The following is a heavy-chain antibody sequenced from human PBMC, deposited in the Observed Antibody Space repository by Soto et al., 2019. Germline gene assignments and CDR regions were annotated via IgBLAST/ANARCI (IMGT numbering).Heavy chain of an antibody. J-gene: IGHJ4*02. D-gene: IGHD7-27*01. CDR1: GFSPRESKVG. Sequence: QVTLKESGPVLVKPTETLTLTCAVSGFSPRESKVGVGWIRQPPGKALEWLAHIFWNGEKSYSTSLERSHTISKDPSKGQVVHTMTNMDPVDTATYFCAHERPWDGANWYDYGRRGNLVTVSS. V-gene: IGHV2-26*01. CDR2: IFWNGEK. CDR3: AHERPWDGANWYDY.